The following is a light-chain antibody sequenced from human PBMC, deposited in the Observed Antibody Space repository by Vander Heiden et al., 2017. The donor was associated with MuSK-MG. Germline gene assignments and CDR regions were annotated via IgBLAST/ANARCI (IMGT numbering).Light chain of an antibody. CDR2: GKN. CDR3: NSRDSSGNHPVV. CDR1: SLRSYY. Sequence: SSELTQDPAVSVALGQTVRITCQGDSLRSYYASWYQQKPGQAPGLVLYGKNNRHSGIPDRFSGSSSGNTASLTITGAQAEEEADYYCNSRDSSGNHPVVFGGGTKLTVL. J-gene: IGLJ2*01. V-gene: IGLV3-19*01.